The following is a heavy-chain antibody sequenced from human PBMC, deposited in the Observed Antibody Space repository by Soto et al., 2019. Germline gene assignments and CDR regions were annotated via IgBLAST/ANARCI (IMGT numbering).Heavy chain of an antibody. D-gene: IGHD4-4*01. CDR1: GYTFTSYG. Sequence: QVQLVQSGAEVKKPGASVKVSCKASGYTFTSYGISWVRQAPGQGLERMGRISAYNGNTNYAQKLQGRVTMTTDTSPSTAYMELRSLRSDDTAVYYCARDGLMTRETRTYYYYGMDVWGQGTTVTVSS. V-gene: IGHV1-18*01. J-gene: IGHJ6*02. CDR3: ARDGLMTRETRTYYYYGMDV. CDR2: ISAYNGNT.